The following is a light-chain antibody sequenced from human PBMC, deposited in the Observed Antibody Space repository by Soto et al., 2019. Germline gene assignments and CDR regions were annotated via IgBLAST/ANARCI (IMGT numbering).Light chain of an antibody. CDR1: RSDVGRYNY. V-gene: IGLV2-14*03. Sequence: QSALTQPASVSGSPGQSITISCTGTRSDVGRYNYVSWYQQHPGKAPRLLIYEVNNRPSGVSRRFSGSKAGNTASLTISGLLDDDEADYFCASFRSGTIIVFVSGTKLTVL. J-gene: IGLJ6*01. CDR3: ASFRSGTIIV. CDR2: EVN.